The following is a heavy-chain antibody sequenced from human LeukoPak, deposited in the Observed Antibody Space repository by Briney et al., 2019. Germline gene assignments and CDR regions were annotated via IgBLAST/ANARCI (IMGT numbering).Heavy chain of an antibody. D-gene: IGHD2-15*01. CDR3: AKDRDAGSRIPFDY. CDR1: GFIFSSYA. J-gene: IGHJ4*02. CDR2: ITASGGST. Sequence: GGSLRLSCAASGFIFSSYAMSWVRQAPGKGLEWVSAITASGGSTYYGDSVKGRFTISRDNSKSTLYLQMNSLRVEDTALYYCAKDRDAGSRIPFDYWGQGTLVTVSS. V-gene: IGHV3-23*01.